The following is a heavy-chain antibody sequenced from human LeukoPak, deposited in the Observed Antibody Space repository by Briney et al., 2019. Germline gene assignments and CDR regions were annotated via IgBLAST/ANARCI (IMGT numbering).Heavy chain of an antibody. D-gene: IGHD3-3*01. Sequence: SQTMSLTCTVYGGSLSSGDYYWSWIREPPGKGLECIGYIYYSGSTYYNPSLKSRVTISVDTSKNQFSLKLSSVTAADTAVYYCARDLYDFWSGSNLNWFDPWGQGTLVTVSS. CDR2: IYYSGST. CDR3: ARDLYDFWSGSNLNWFDP. J-gene: IGHJ5*02. CDR1: GGSLSSGDYY. V-gene: IGHV4-30-4*08.